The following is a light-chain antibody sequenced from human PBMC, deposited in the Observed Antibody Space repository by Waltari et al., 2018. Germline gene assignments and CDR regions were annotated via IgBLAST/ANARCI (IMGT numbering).Light chain of an antibody. CDR2: GAS. CDR1: QSVNSN. Sequence: EIVMTQSPATLSVSPGERATLSWRASQSVNSNLAWYQQRPGQAPRLLIYGASTTATGIPARFTGSGSGTEFTLTISSLQSEDFAVYYCQQYNNWPLTFGGGTEVEIK. V-gene: IGKV3-15*01. J-gene: IGKJ4*01. CDR3: QQYNNWPLT.